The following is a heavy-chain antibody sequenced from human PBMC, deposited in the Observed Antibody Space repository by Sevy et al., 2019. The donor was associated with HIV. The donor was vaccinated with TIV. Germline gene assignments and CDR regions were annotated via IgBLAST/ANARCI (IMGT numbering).Heavy chain of an antibody. J-gene: IGHJ5*02. CDR1: GGSISGYY. V-gene: IGHV4-59*01. CDR2: THSNVNT. Sequence: SETLSLTCTVSGGSISGYYWSWIRQSPGKGLEWIAYTHSNVNTNYNPSLKSRVTISIDTSKNQFSLKLSSVTAADTAVYYCTRDRYTLVRGIIMTWFDPWGQGTLVTVSS. D-gene: IGHD3-10*01. CDR3: TRDRYTLVRGIIMTWFDP.